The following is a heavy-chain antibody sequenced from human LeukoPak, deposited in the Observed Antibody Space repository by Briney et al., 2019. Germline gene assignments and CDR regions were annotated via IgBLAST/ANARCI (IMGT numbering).Heavy chain of an antibody. V-gene: IGHV1-46*01. CDR3: ARDWFRQQLVRGLLLH. CDR1: GGTFSSYA. Sequence: ASVKVSCKASGGTFSSYAISWVRQAPGQGLEWMGIINPSGGSTSYAQKFQGRVTMTRDTSTSTVYMELSSLRSEDTAVYYCARDWFRQQLVRGLLLHWGQGTLVTVSS. J-gene: IGHJ4*02. CDR2: INPSGGST. D-gene: IGHD6-13*01.